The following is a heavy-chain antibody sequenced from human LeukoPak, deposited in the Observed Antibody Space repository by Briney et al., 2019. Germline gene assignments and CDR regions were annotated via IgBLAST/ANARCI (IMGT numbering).Heavy chain of an antibody. Sequence: GESLKISCRGSGYTFTNHWISWVRQMPGKGLEWMGKIDPSDSYTNYSPSFQGHVTISADKSISTAYLQWSSLKASDTAMYYCARAPDSDSGYDYFDYWGQGTLVTVSS. CDR2: IDPSDSYT. D-gene: IGHD5-12*01. J-gene: IGHJ4*02. V-gene: IGHV5-10-1*01. CDR1: GYTFTNHW. CDR3: ARAPDSDSGYDYFDY.